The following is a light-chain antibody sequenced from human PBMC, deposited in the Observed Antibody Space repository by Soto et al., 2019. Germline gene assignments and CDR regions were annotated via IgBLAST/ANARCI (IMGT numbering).Light chain of an antibody. CDR2: GVS. CDR3: QQYGSSQFT. Sequence: EIVLTQSPGTLSLSPGERATLSCRASESFTNSYLAWYQQKFGQAPRLLIYGVSIRATGIPDRFRGSGSGTDFTLTISRLEPEDFAVYYCQQYGSSQFTFGPGTKVNIK. J-gene: IGKJ3*01. V-gene: IGKV3-20*01. CDR1: ESFTNSY.